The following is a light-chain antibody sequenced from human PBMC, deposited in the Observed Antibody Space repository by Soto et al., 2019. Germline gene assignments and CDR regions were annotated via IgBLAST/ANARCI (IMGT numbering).Light chain of an antibody. CDR1: SSNIGNNA. V-gene: IGLV1-36*01. CDR3: ASWDDTVSGVV. Sequence: QSVLTQPPSVSGAPGQRVTISCSGGSSNIGNNAVNWYQQLPGKAPRALIYYDDLLPSGVSERFSGSKSGTSVSLAISGRQSDDEADYYCASWDDTVSGVVFGGGTKLTVL. J-gene: IGLJ3*02. CDR2: YDD.